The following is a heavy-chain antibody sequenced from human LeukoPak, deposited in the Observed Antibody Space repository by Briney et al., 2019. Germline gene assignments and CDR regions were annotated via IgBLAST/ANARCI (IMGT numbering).Heavy chain of an antibody. D-gene: IGHD2-2*01. J-gene: IGHJ3*02. CDR1: GFTFGHYA. CDR3: ARGGDFGVPAPLGIDAFDI. CDR2: IRSQAYGGTI. Sequence: GGSLRLSCTGSGFTFGHYALAWVRQAPGEGLEWLGFIRSQAYGGTIEYAASVKGRFSISRDNSKSIADLQINSLKTEDTAVYYCARGGDFGVPAPLGIDAFDIWGQGTMVTVSS. V-gene: IGHV3-49*04.